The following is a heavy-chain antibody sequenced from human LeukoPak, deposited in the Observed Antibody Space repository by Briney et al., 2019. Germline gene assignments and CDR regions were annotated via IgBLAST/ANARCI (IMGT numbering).Heavy chain of an antibody. V-gene: IGHV3-74*01. Sequence: PGGSLRLSCAASGFTFSSYWMHWVRQAPGKGLAWVSRINSDGSRTSYADSVKVRFTISRDNAKNTLYLQMNSLRAEDTAVYYCARGPMVRTNLFDYWGQGTLVTVSS. CDR3: ARGPMVRTNLFDY. CDR2: INSDGSRT. D-gene: IGHD3-10*01. J-gene: IGHJ4*02. CDR1: GFTFSSYW.